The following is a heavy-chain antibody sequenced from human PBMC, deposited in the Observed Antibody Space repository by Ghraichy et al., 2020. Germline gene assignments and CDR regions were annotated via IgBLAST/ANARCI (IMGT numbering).Heavy chain of an antibody. CDR3: ARERREATIMLGDY. Sequence: GESLNISCAASGFTFSSYAMHWVRQAPGKGLEWVAVDGHSKYYADSVKGRFTVSRDNSKNTLYLQMNSLRAEETAVYYCARERREATIMLGDYWGRGTLVTVSS. CDR2: DGHSK. V-gene: IGHV3-30-3*01. D-gene: IGHD1-26*01. CDR1: GFTFSSYA. J-gene: IGHJ4*02.